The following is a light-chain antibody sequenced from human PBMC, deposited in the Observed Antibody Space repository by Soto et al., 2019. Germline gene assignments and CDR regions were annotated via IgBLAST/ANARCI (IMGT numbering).Light chain of an antibody. CDR2: AAS. J-gene: IGKJ2*01. CDR1: RSVSRN. CDR3: QQYNYWPYT. V-gene: IGKV3-15*01. Sequence: EIVMTQSPATLSVSPGERATLSCRASRSVSRNLAWYQQKPGLAPRLLIYAASTRATGVPARFSGSGSGTEFTLTISSLQSEDFAVYYCQQYNYWPYTFGQGTKLEIK.